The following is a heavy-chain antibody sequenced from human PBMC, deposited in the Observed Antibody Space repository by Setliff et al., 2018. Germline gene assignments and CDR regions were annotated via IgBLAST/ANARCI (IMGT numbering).Heavy chain of an antibody. CDR2: INPSGGLT. J-gene: IGHJ6*04. V-gene: IGHV1-46*01. CDR3: ARGTDYHGSGSYWAKDV. D-gene: IGHD3-10*01. Sequence: ASVKVSCKASGYTFTSYYMHWVRQAPGQGLEWMGIINPSGGLTRYAQKFQGRVTMTRDTSITTVYMDLSSLKSDDTAVYYCARGTDYHGSGSYWAKDVWGKGTTVTVSS. CDR1: GYTFTSYY.